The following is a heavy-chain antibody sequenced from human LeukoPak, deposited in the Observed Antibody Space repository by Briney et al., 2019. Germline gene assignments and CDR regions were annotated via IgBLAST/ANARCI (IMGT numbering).Heavy chain of an antibody. CDR1: GDSVSSNSAA. CDR2: TYFTSKWYN. J-gene: IGHJ4*02. V-gene: IGHV6-1*01. Sequence: SQTLSLTCAISGDSVSSNSAAWNWIRQSPSRGLEWLGRTYFTSKWYNDYAVSVKSRITINPDTSKNQFSLQLNSVTPEDTAVYYCARDPAGYSGYDYYFDYWGQGTLVTVSS. CDR3: ARDPAGYSGYDYYFDY. D-gene: IGHD5-12*01.